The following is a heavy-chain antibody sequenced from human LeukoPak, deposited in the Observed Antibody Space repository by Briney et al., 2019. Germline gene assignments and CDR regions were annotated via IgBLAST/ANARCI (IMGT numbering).Heavy chain of an antibody. V-gene: IGHV4-4*09. CDR3: ARHAGPRYFDF. J-gene: IGHJ4*02. CDR2: IYTSGST. CDR1: GGPIRSYY. Sequence: SETLSLTCTVSGGPIRSYYWSWIRQPPGKGLEWIGYIYTSGSTSYNPSLKRRVTMSLDTSKSQFSLKLSSVTATDTAVYYCARHAGPRYFDFWGQGTLVTVSS.